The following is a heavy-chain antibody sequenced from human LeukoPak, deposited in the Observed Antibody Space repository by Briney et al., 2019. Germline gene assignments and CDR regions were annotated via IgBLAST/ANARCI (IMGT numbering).Heavy chain of an antibody. V-gene: IGHV3-21*01. Sequence: GGSLRLSCAASGFTFSSYSMNWVRQAPEKGLEWVSSISSSSSYIYYADSVKGRFTISRDNAKNSLYLQMNSLRAEDTAVYCCAKDRGYHYDSSGYYRMDAFDIWGQGTMVTVSS. CDR2: ISSSSSYI. CDR1: GFTFSSYS. J-gene: IGHJ3*02. CDR3: AKDRGYHYDSSGYYRMDAFDI. D-gene: IGHD3-22*01.